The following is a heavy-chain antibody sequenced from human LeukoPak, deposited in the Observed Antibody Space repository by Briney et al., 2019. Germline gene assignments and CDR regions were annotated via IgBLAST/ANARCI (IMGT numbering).Heavy chain of an antibody. V-gene: IGHV3-11*01. CDR1: GFTFSDYY. CDR2: VSQSGSTI. D-gene: IGHD3-10*01. Sequence: TGGSLGLSCTASGFTFSDYYMSWIRQAPGKGLEWVSYVSQSGSTIYYADSVKGRFTISRDNGKNSLYLQMNSLRAEDTGMYYCAREGHTYGSDYWGQGTLVTVSS. CDR3: AREGHTYGSDY. J-gene: IGHJ4*02.